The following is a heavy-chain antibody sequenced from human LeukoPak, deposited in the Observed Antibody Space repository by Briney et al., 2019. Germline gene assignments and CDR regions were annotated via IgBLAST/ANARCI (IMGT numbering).Heavy chain of an antibody. J-gene: IGHJ5*02. CDR2: INHSGST. V-gene: IGHV4-34*01. Sequence: SDTLSLPCAVYGGPFSGYYWSWISQPPGKGLEWIGEINHSGSTKYNPSLNSRVTISVDTSKNQFPLKLSSVTAADTAVYDCARGRRYYYGSGSYYWFDPWGQGTLVTVSS. CDR3: ARGRRYYYGSGSYYWFDP. D-gene: IGHD3-10*01. CDR1: GGPFSGYY.